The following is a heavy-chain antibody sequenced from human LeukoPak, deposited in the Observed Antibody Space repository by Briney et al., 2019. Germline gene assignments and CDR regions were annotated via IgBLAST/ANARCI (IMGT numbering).Heavy chain of an antibody. CDR3: ARSAAAAGTDY. Sequence: SETLSLTCTVPGGSISSYYWSWIRQPPGKGLEWIGYIYYSGSTNYNPSLKSRVTISVDTSKNQFSLKLSSVTAADTAVYYCARSAAAAGTDYWGQGTLVTVSS. CDR2: IYYSGST. V-gene: IGHV4-59*01. CDR1: GGSISSYY. D-gene: IGHD6-13*01. J-gene: IGHJ4*02.